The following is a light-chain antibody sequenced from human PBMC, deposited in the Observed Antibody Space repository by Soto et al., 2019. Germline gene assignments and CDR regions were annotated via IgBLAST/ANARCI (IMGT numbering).Light chain of an antibody. CDR1: SSDVGGYNY. V-gene: IGLV2-14*01. J-gene: IGLJ1*01. CDR3: SWYTISNTLL. Sequence: QSVLTQPASVSGSPGQSITISCTGTSSDVGGYNYVSWYQQYPGKAPKLMIYDVSNRPSGVSNRFSGSKSGNTPSLTISGLPAEDEADYSCSWYTISNTLLFGCGPTVTVL. CDR2: DVS.